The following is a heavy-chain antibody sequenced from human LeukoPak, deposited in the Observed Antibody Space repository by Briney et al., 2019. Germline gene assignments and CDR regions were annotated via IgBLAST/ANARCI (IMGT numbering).Heavy chain of an antibody. J-gene: IGHJ4*02. Sequence: SETLSLTCTVSGGSISSSSYYWGWIGQPPGKGLEWIVSIYYSGSTYYNPSLKSRVTISVDTSKNQFSLKLSSVTAADTAVYYCAIRGGDGEDDYWGQGTLVAVSS. V-gene: IGHV4-39*01. CDR1: GGSISSSSYY. CDR2: IYYSGST. CDR3: AIRGGDGEDDY. D-gene: IGHD3-10*01.